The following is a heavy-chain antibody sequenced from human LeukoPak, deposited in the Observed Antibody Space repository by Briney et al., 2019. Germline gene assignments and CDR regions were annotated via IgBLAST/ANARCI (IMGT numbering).Heavy chain of an antibody. D-gene: IGHD3-10*01. CDR1: GGSINSYY. V-gene: IGHV4-34*01. J-gene: IGHJ5*02. CDR3: ARPHDSGSSRDWSDP. CDR2: INHSGST. Sequence: SETLSLTCTVSGGSINSYYWSWIRQPPGKGLEWIGEINHSGSTNYNPSLKSRVTISVDTSKNQFSLKLSSVTAADTAVYYCARPHDSGSSRDWSDPWGQGALVTLSS.